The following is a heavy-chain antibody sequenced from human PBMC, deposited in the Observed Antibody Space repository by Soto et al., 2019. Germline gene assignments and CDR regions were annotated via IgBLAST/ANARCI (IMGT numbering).Heavy chain of an antibody. V-gene: IGHV1-2*04. CDR2: INPNSGGT. Sequence: GASVKVSCKASGYTFTGYYMHCVRQAPGQGLEWMGWINPNSGGTNYAQKFQGWVTMTRDTSISTAYMELSRLRSDDTAVYYCARDAMSVVPAATYGMDVWGQGTTVTVSS. CDR1: GYTFTGYY. D-gene: IGHD2-2*01. J-gene: IGHJ6*02. CDR3: ARDAMSVVPAATYGMDV.